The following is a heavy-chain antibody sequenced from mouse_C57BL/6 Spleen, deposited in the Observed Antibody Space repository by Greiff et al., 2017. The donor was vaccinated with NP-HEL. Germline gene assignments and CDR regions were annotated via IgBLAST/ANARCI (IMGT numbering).Heavy chain of an antibody. CDR3: ARSEDYYGSSQAWFAY. CDR1: GYAFTNYL. V-gene: IGHV1-54*01. Sequence: VQLQQSGAELVRPGTSVKVSCKASGYAFTNYLIEWVKQRPGQGLEWIGVINPGSGGTNYNEKFKGKATLTADKSSSTAYMQLSSLTSEDSAVYFCARSEDYYGSSQAWFAYWGQGTLVTVSA. CDR2: INPGSGGT. J-gene: IGHJ3*01. D-gene: IGHD1-1*01.